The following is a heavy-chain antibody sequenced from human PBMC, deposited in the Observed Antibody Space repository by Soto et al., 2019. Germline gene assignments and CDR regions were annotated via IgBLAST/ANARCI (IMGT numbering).Heavy chain of an antibody. D-gene: IGHD3-3*01. CDR1: GYTFTSYG. V-gene: IGHV1-18*01. J-gene: IGHJ6*02. CDR2: ISAYNGNT. Sequence: ASVKVSCKASGYTFTSYGISWVRQAPGQGLEWMGWISAYNGNTNYAQKLQGRVTMTTDTSTSTAYMELRSLRSDDTAVYYCARGEAYYDFWSGSTHNYSYYGMDVWGQGTTVTVSS. CDR3: ARGEAYYDFWSGSTHNYSYYGMDV.